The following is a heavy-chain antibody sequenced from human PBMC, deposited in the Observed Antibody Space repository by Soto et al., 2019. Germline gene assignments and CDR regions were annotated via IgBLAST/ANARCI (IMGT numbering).Heavy chain of an antibody. D-gene: IGHD2-2*01. V-gene: IGHV3-7*03. CDR2: IKGDGSER. CDR1: GFTFSNYW. CDR3: ARDGCTSASCDVYGMDV. Sequence: QAVGSVRLSCAASGFTFSNYWMSWVRQAPGKGLVWVANIKGDGSERHYVDSVKGRFIISRDNVKNSLFLQMNSLRVEDTAVYYCARDGCTSASCDVYGMDVWGQGTTVTVSS. J-gene: IGHJ6*02.